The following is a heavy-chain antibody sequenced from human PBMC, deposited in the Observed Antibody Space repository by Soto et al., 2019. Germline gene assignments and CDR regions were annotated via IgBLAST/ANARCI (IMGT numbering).Heavy chain of an antibody. CDR1: GFTFSSYA. CDR2: ISGSGGST. J-gene: IGHJ4*02. CDR3: AKVGSIAARLFDY. Sequence: PGRSLTLSCASSGFTFSSYAMSWVRHAPGKGLAWVSAISGSGGSTYYPNYIKGLFTISTDNSKKTLYLQMNSLRPQHTALYYIAKVGSIAARLFDYWGQGILVTVSS. V-gene: IGHV3-23*01. D-gene: IGHD6-6*01.